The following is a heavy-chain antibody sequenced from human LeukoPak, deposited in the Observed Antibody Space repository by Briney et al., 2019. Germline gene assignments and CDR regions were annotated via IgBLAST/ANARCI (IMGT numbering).Heavy chain of an antibody. V-gene: IGHV4-39*01. CDR3: ARQYEY. J-gene: IGHJ4*02. CDR1: GASITSGIYF. Sequence: SETPSLTCTVSGASITSGIYFWGWVRQPPGKGLEWIGSWSSTGTTDYNPSLKSRATISADTSQNEFSLRLTSVTAADTAVYYCARQYEYWGQGILVTVSS. CDR2: WSSTGTT.